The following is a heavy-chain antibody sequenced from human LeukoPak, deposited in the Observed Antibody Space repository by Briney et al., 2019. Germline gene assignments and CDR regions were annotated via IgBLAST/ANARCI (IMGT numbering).Heavy chain of an antibody. Sequence: PGGSLRLSCAASGFTFSSYGMHWVRQAPGKGLEWVAVIWYDGSNKYYADSVKGRFTISRDNSKNTLYLQMNSLRAEDTAVYYCAKDLDGGYYYGSGSYYALDYRGQGTLVTVSS. V-gene: IGHV3-33*06. J-gene: IGHJ4*02. CDR2: IWYDGSNK. D-gene: IGHD3-10*01. CDR1: GFTFSSYG. CDR3: AKDLDGGYYYGSGSYYALDY.